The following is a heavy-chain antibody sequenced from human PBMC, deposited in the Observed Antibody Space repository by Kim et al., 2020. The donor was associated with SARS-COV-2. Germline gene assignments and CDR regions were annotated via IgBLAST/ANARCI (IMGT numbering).Heavy chain of an antibody. CDR3: ARDMNPTVYDY. CDR2: T. J-gene: IGHJ4*02. Sequence: TKYPPKFQGRVTITRDTSANTAYMDLRSLTFEDTAIYYCARDMNPTVYDYWGQGTLVTVSS. V-gene: IGHV1-3*01. D-gene: IGHD4-4*01.